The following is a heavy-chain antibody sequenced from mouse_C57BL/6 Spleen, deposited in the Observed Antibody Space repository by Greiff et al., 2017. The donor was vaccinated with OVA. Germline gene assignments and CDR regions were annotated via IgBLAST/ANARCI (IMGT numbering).Heavy chain of an antibody. CDR2: ILPSIGRT. CDR1: DSEVFPIAY. J-gene: IGHJ4*01. D-gene: IGHD2-4*01. Sequence: VQLQQSGSELRSPGSSVKLSCKDFDSEVFPIAYMSWVRQKPGHGFEWIGGILPSIGRTIYGEKFEDKATLDADTLSNTAYLELNSLTSEDSAIYYCARMDDSHYAMDYWGQGTSVTVSS. V-gene: IGHV15-2*01. CDR3: ARMDDSHYAMDY.